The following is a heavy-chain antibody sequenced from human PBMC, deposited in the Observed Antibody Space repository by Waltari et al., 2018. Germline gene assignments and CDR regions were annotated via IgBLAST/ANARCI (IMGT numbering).Heavy chain of an antibody. CDR2: VSWNSGSI. CDR3: AKAAYEFYGGNLLDY. Sequence: EVQLVESGGGLVQPGRSLRLSCAASGFTFDDYAMHWVRQAPGKCLAWDYGVSWNSGSIGYADSVKGRFTISRDNAKNSLYLHMNSLRAEDTALYYFAKAAYEFYGGNLLDYWGQGTLVTVSS. CDR1: GFTFDDYA. V-gene: IGHV3-9*01. D-gene: IGHD3-3*01. J-gene: IGHJ4*02.